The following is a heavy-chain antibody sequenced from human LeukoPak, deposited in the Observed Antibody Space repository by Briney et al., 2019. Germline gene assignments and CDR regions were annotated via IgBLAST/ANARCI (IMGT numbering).Heavy chain of an antibody. CDR3: ARYDYGANFDL. Sequence: PSETLSLTCTVSGGSISSYYWSWIRQPAGNELEWIGRIYFSGSTNYNPSLKSRVTLSVHTSRNQFSLKLNSVTAADTAVYYCARYDYGANFDLWGQGTLVTVSS. CDR2: IYFSGST. J-gene: IGHJ4*02. CDR1: GGSISSYY. D-gene: IGHD4/OR15-4a*01. V-gene: IGHV4-4*07.